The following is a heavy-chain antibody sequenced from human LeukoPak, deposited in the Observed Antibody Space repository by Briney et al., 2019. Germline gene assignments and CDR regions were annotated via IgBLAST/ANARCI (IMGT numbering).Heavy chain of an antibody. CDR2: IIPIFGTA. CDR3: ASSPGDYYFDY. J-gene: IGHJ4*02. CDR1: GGTFSSYA. V-gene: IGHV1-69*13. Sequence: SVKASCKASGGTFSSYAISWVRQAPGQGLEWMGGIIPIFGTANYAQKFQGRVTITADESTSTAYMELSSLRSEDTAVYYCASSPGDYYFDYWGQGTLVTVSS. D-gene: IGHD1-26*01.